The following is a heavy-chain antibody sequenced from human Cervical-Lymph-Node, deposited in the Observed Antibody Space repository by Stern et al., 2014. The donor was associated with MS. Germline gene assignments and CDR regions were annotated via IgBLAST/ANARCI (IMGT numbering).Heavy chain of an antibody. J-gene: IGHJ4*02. D-gene: IGHD4-17*01. CDR3: ARSVTLTTRAFEY. CDR1: GYSISSGGYY. Sequence: QLQLQESGPGRVEPSHTLSLTCTVSGYSISSGGYYCSWIRQHPRKGLEXIGYIYHSGNTYYNPSLKSRASISLDLSKNQFSLKLTAVTAADTAVYYCARSVTLTTRAFEYWGQGTLVTASP. V-gene: IGHV4-31*03. CDR2: IYHSGNT.